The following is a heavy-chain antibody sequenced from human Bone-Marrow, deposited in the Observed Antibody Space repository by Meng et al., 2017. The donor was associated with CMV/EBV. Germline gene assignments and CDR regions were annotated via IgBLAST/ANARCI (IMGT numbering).Heavy chain of an antibody. CDR3: AGRDDMGSSPNDPIEI. V-gene: IGHV4-59*01. CDR2: ISHNGYI. J-gene: IGHJ3*02. CDR1: GASISSNY. D-gene: IGHD1-26*01. Sequence: GSLRLSCTVSGASISSNYWSWNRRPPGKGLQYIGSISHNGYINYNPSLKGRVTISLDTSRSQLSPRLTSVTAADTAMYYCAGRDDMGSSPNDPIEIWGQGTMVTVSS.